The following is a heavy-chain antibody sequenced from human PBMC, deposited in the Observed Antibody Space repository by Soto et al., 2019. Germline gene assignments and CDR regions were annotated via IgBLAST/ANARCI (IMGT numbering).Heavy chain of an antibody. J-gene: IGHJ4*02. CDR1: GFAFSGYW. Sequence: EVQLVESGGDLVQPGGSLRLSCADSGFAFSGYWMSWVRQAPGKGLEGVANIKQDGSEKYYVDSVKGRLTISRDNAKNSLYLQMNSLRVEDMAGYYCARATSVDAYCGQGTLVTVSS. CDR3: ARATSVDAY. V-gene: IGHV3-7*01. CDR2: IKQDGSEK. D-gene: IGHD5-12*01.